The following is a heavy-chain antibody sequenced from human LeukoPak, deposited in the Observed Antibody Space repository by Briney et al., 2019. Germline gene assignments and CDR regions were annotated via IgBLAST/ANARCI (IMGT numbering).Heavy chain of an antibody. J-gene: IGHJ4*02. D-gene: IGHD3-16*01. V-gene: IGHV4-31*03. CDR1: RGPIHHAPAY. Sequence: PSQTLSLTCTLPRGPIHHAPAYSSSTRQHPGNRPPWIRPIYYSGSPYYNPSLKSRATISVDTSKNQFPLKLSSVTAADTAVYYCARGLWDSPGFDYWGQGTLVTASS. CDR2: IYYSGSP. CDR3: ARGLWDSPGFDY.